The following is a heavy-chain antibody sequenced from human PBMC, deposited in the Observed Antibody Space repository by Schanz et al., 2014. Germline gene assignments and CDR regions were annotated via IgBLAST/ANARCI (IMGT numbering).Heavy chain of an antibody. Sequence: EVQLLESGGGLVEPGGSLRLSCAASGFSFSSYAMGWVRQARGKGLEWVSSISSGGGSTYYADSVKGRFTISRDNAKNSLYLEMNSLRAEDTALYYCARDRRNADLDYWGQGTLVTVSS. D-gene: IGHD1-1*01. V-gene: IGHV3-23*01. CDR1: GFSFSSYA. CDR3: ARDRRNADLDY. J-gene: IGHJ4*02. CDR2: ISSGGGST.